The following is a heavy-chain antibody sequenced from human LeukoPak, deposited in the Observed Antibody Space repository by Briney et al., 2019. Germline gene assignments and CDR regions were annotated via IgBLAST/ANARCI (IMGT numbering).Heavy chain of an antibody. Sequence: SETLSLTCTVSGGSISSYYWSWIRQPAGKGLEWIGYIYYSGSTNYNPSLKSRVTISVDTSKNQFSLKLSSVTAADTAVYYCARGVLYQLPPGGWFDPWGQGTLVTVSS. CDR3: ARGVLYQLPPGGWFDP. D-gene: IGHD2-2*01. J-gene: IGHJ5*02. V-gene: IGHV4-59*01. CDR2: IYYSGST. CDR1: GGSISSYY.